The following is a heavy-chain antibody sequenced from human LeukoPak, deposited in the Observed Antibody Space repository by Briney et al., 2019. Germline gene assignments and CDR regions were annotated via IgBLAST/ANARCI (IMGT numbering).Heavy chain of an antibody. CDR3: ARDITYYYDSSGYYYEDYFDC. Sequence: SETLSLTCTVSGGSISSYYWSWIRQPAGKGLEWIGRIYTSGSTNYNPSLKSRVTMSVDTSKNQFSLKLSSVTAADTAVYYCARDITYYYDSSGYYYEDYFDCWGQGTLVTVSS. CDR1: GGSISSYY. D-gene: IGHD3-22*01. V-gene: IGHV4-4*07. CDR2: IYTSGST. J-gene: IGHJ4*02.